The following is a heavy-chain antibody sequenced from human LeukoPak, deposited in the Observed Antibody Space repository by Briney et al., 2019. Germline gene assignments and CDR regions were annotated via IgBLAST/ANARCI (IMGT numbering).Heavy chain of an antibody. J-gene: IGHJ5*02. CDR3: SREDPTDATPLDL. Sequence: ASVKVSCKASGYTFIDYYMHWVRQAPGQGLEWRGWMNPKSGGRNYAQKFLGRVSMTADTANTTMYMQMYSVTFDDTAVYYCSREDPTDATPLDLWGQGVLVTVSS. CDR1: GYTFIDYY. CDR2: MNPKSGGR. V-gene: IGHV1-2*02. D-gene: IGHD4-17*01.